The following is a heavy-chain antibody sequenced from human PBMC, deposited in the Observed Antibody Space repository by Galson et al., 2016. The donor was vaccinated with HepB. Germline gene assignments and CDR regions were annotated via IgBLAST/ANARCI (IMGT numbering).Heavy chain of an antibody. D-gene: IGHD3-22*01. J-gene: IGHJ4*02. CDR2: IYHSGST. V-gene: IGHV4-4*02. CDR3: ARDRDPQLGHNDSSGYYY. CDR1: GGSISSSNW. Sequence: SETLSLTCAVSGGSISSSNWWSWVRQPPGKGLEWIGEIYHSGSTNYNPSLKSRVTISVDKSKNQFSLKLSSVTAADTAVYYCARDRDPQLGHNDSSGYYYWGQGTLVTVSS.